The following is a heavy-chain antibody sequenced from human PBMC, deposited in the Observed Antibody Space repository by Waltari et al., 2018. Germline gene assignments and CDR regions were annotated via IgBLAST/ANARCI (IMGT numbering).Heavy chain of an antibody. Sequence: QVQLVQSGAEVKKPGASVKVSCKASGYTFTSYAMHWVRQAPGQRLEWMGWINAGNGNTKYSQKFQGRVTITRDTSASTAYMELSSLRSEDTAVYYCARRVGSSWYYFDYWGQGTLVTVSS. J-gene: IGHJ4*02. CDR1: GYTFTSYA. CDR2: INAGNGNT. V-gene: IGHV1-3*01. CDR3: ARRVGSSWYYFDY. D-gene: IGHD6-13*01.